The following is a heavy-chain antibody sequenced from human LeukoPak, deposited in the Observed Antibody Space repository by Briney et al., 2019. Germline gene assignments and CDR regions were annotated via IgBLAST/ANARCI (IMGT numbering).Heavy chain of an antibody. Sequence: SETLSLTCTVSGGSVSSGSYYWSWIRQPPGKGLEWIGYIYYSGSTNYNPSLKSRVTISVDTSKNQFSLKLSPVTAADTAVYYCARSIMITSQFDYWGQGTLVTVSS. D-gene: IGHD3-16*01. CDR2: IYYSGST. V-gene: IGHV4-61*01. J-gene: IGHJ4*02. CDR1: GGSVSSGSYY. CDR3: ARSIMITSQFDY.